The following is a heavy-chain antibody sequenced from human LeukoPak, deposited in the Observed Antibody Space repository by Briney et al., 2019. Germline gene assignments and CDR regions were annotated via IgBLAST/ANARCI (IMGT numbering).Heavy chain of an antibody. CDR3: ARGGTSGYSSTRHFWGGNYYFDY. Sequence: GESLRLSCAASGFTFTTYWMTWVRQAPGKGLEWVASINQDGSEKYYLDSAKGRFTISRDNARNSLYLQVNSLRAEDTAVYYCARGGTSGYSSTRHFWGGNYYFDYWGQGSLVTVSS. CDR2: INQDGSEK. D-gene: IGHD2-2*01. J-gene: IGHJ4*02. CDR1: GFTFTTYW. V-gene: IGHV3-7*01.